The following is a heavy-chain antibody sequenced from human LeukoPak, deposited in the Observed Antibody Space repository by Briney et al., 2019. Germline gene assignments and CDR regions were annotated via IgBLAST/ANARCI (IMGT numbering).Heavy chain of an antibody. V-gene: IGHV4-39*07. CDR1: GGYIITSGHY. J-gene: IGHJ5*02. CDR3: ARERSSSGGHNWFDP. CDR2: VYYTGVT. Sequence: KSSETLSLTCTVSGGYIITSGHYWGWIRQPPGKGLEWIGSVYYTGVTSTNPFFRGRMSISVDTSKNQFSLNLTSVTAADAAVYYCARERSSSGGHNWFDPWGQGTLVTVSS. D-gene: IGHD4-23*01.